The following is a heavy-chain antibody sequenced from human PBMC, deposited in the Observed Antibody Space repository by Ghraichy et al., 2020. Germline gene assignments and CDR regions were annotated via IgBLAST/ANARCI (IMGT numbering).Heavy chain of an antibody. CDR3: ARGPRRQLELLTFDY. D-gene: IGHD1-7*01. CDR1: GFTFSSYG. Sequence: GGSLRLSCAASGFTFSSYGMHWVRQAPGKGLEWVAVIWYDGSNKYYADSVKGRFTISRDNSKNTLYLQMNSLRAEDTAVYYCARGPRRQLELLTFDYWGQGTLVTVSS. J-gene: IGHJ4*02. V-gene: IGHV3-33*01. CDR2: IWYDGSNK.